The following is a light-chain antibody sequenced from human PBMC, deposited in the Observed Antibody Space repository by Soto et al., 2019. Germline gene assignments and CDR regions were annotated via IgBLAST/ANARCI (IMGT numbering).Light chain of an antibody. CDR3: QQYKTWPT. CDR2: EAS. J-gene: IGKJ1*01. V-gene: IGKV3-15*01. Sequence: ELVLTQSPATLSVSPGERTALSCRASQSVNSHLAWYQQKPGQAPTLLMNEASTRATGIPARFSGSGSGTEFSLTISSLQSDDFAVYYCQQYKTWPTFGQGTKVDIK. CDR1: QSVNSH.